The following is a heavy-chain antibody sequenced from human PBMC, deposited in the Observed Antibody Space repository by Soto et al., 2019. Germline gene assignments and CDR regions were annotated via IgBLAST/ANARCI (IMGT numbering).Heavy chain of an antibody. V-gene: IGHV4-31*03. CDR1: GGSISSGGYY. Sequence: QVQLQESGPGLVKPSQTLSLTCTVSGGSISSGGYYWSWIRQHPGKGLEWIGYIYYSGSTYYNPSLKSRGTISVDTSKNQFSLKLSSVTAADTAVYYCVREYDSSGYPDYWGQGTLVTVSS. D-gene: IGHD3-22*01. J-gene: IGHJ4*02. CDR3: VREYDSSGYPDY. CDR2: IYYSGST.